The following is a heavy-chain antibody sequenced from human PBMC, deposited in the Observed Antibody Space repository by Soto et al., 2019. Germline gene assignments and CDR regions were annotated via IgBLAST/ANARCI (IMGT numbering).Heavy chain of an antibody. CDR3: AKPGGGQWLCCADFDI. V-gene: IGHV3-23*01. CDR1: GFTFNNFA. Sequence: EVPLLESGGGLVQPGGSLRLSCAASGFTFNNFAMTWVRQAPGKGLEWVSSISGSGDTYYADSVKGRFTISRDNSKGMLFLQMNSLRAEDTATYYCAKPGGGQWLCCADFDIWGQGAMVTVSS. D-gene: IGHD6-19*01. J-gene: IGHJ3*02. CDR2: ISGSGDT.